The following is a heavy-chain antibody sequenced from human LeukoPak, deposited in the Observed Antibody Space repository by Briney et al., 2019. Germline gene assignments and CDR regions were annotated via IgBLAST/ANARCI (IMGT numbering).Heavy chain of an antibody. CDR3: ARVRGGRSWYYYGMDV. CDR2: ISYDGDNE. Sequence: GGSLRLSCAASGFTFSSYAMSWVRQAPGKGLEWVAVISYDGDNEYYADSVKGQFTISRDNSKDRLYLQMNSLRPEDTAMYYCARVRGGRSWYYYGMDVWGRGTTVTVSS. J-gene: IGHJ6*02. D-gene: IGHD3-16*01. CDR1: GFTFSSYA. V-gene: IGHV3-30-3*01.